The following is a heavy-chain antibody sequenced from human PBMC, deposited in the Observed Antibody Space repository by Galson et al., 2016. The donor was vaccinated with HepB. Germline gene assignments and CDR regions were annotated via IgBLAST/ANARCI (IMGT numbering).Heavy chain of an antibody. V-gene: IGHV4-4*02. CDR2: IYHSGTT. CDR3: AREGLLGTTSCCKGFDY. D-gene: IGHD2-2*01. CDR1: GGSITSTNW. Sequence: SETLSLTCAVSGGSITSTNWWSWVRQPPGKGLEWIGEIYHSGTTNYNPSLKSRVTMSVDKSNNQLSLKLTSVTAADTAVHYCAREGLLGTTSCCKGFDYWGQGALVTVSS. J-gene: IGHJ4*02.